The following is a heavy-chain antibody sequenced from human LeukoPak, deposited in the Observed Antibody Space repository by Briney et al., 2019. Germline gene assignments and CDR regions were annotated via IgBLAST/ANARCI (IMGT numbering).Heavy chain of an antibody. D-gene: IGHD3-22*01. Sequence: ETLSLTCTVSGGSISSSSFYWSWIRQPPGKGLEWIGSIYYSGSTYYNPSLKSRVTISVDTSKNQFSLKLSSVTAADTAVYYCARLHDSSGYSDYWGQGTLVTVSS. CDR2: IYYSGST. J-gene: IGHJ4*02. CDR1: GGSISSSSFY. V-gene: IGHV4-39*07. CDR3: ARLHDSSGYSDY.